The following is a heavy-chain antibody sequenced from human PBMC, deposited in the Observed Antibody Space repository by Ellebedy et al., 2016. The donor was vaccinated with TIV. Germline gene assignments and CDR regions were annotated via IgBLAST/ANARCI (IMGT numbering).Heavy chain of an antibody. V-gene: IGHV1-8*01. CDR2: MNPNSGNT. CDR3: ARDIVVVTAIHVYFDY. CDR1: GYTFTSYD. Sequence: AASVKVSCKASGYTFTSYDINWVRQATGQGLEWMGWMNPNSGNTGYAQKFQGRVTMTRNTSISTAYMELSSLRSEDTAVYYCARDIVVVTAIHVYFDYWGQGTLVTVSS. J-gene: IGHJ4*02. D-gene: IGHD2-21*02.